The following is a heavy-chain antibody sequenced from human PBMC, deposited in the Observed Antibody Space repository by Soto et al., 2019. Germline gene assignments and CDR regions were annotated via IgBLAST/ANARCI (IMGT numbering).Heavy chain of an antibody. J-gene: IGHJ4*02. D-gene: IGHD3-3*01. CDR1: GFTFSSYS. CDR3: ARAGLRFLEWLTV. Sequence: EVQLVESGGGLVKPGGSLRLSCAASGFTFSSYSMNWVRQAPGKGLEWVSSISSSSSYIYYADSVKGRFTISRDNAKNSLYLQMNSLRAEDTAVYYCARAGLRFLEWLTVWGQGTLVTGSS. CDR2: ISSSSSYI. V-gene: IGHV3-21*01.